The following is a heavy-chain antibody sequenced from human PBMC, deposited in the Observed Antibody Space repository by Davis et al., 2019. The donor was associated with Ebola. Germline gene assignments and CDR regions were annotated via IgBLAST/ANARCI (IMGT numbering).Heavy chain of an antibody. J-gene: IGHJ6*02. CDR2: IYYSGST. Sequence: SETLSLTCTVSGGSISSYYWSWIRQPPGKGLEWIGYIYYSGSTNYNPSPKSRVTISVDTSKNQFSLKLSSVTAADTAVYYCARRGRARGMDVWGQGTTVTVSS. CDR3: ARRGRARGMDV. CDR1: GGSISSYY. V-gene: IGHV4-59*08.